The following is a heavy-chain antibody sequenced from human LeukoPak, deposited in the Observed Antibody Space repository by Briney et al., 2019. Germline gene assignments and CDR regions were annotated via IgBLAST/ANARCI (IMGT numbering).Heavy chain of an antibody. CDR2: IIPIFGTA. Sequence: ASVKVSCKASGGIFSSYAISWVRQAPGQGLEWMGGIIPIFGTANYAQKFQGRVTITADESTSTAYMELSSLRSEDTAVYYCARDPRGIAVAGYYYYGMDVWGQGTTVTVSS. J-gene: IGHJ6*02. D-gene: IGHD6-19*01. CDR3: ARDPRGIAVAGYYYYGMDV. CDR1: GGIFSSYA. V-gene: IGHV1-69*13.